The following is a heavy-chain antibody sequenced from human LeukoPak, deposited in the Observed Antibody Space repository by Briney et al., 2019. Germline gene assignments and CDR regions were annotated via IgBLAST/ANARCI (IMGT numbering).Heavy chain of an antibody. CDR3: AKDRIVLTVYAFDS. Sequence: GGSLRLSCAASGFTFSKYAMNWVRQLPGKGLEWVSVISGSGATSSYADSVQGRFTISRDNSKNTVYLQMNSLRPEDTAVYYWAKDRIVLTVYAFDSWGQGSLVTVSS. CDR2: ISGSGATS. J-gene: IGHJ4*02. D-gene: IGHD2-8*01. V-gene: IGHV3-23*01. CDR1: GFTFSKYA.